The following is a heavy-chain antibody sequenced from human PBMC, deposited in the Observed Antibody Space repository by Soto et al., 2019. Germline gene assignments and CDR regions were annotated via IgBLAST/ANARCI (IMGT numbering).Heavy chain of an antibody. CDR3: ARDRERYCSSTSWYTYYYMDV. D-gene: IGHD2-2*01. Sequence: EVQLVESGGGLVQPGGSLRLSCAASGFTVSSNYMSWVRQAPGKGLEWVSVIYSGGSTYYADSVKGRFTISRDNSKNTLYLQMNSLRAEDTAVYYCARDRERYCSSTSWYTYYYMDVWGKGTTVTVSS. CDR2: IYSGGST. CDR1: GFTVSSNY. J-gene: IGHJ6*03. V-gene: IGHV3-66*01.